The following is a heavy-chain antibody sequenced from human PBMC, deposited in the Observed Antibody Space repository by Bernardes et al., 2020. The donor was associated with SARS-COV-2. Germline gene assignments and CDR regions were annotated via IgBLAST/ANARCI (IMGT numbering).Heavy chain of an antibody. CDR2: ISADSVNT. J-gene: IGHJ5*02. V-gene: IGHV1-18*01. CDR3: ATVVGYTYGGGWFDP. CDR1: GYTFTSYG. D-gene: IGHD5-18*01. Sequence: ASVKVSCKASGYTFTSYGISWVRQAPGQGLEWMGWISADSVNTDYAEKFQGRVTMTTDTSTSTAYMELRRLRSDDTAVYYCATVVGYTYGGGWFDPWGQGTLVLVSS.